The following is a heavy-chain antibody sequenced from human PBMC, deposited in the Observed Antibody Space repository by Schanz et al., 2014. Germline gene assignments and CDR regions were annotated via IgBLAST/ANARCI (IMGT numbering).Heavy chain of an antibody. CDR2: ISYDGRNK. D-gene: IGHD1-1*01. J-gene: IGHJ4*02. Sequence: VQLVESGGGLVQPGGSLRLSCAASGFTFSSYAMHWVRQAPGKGLEWVAVISYDGRNKYYADSVKGRFTISRDNSKNTLYLQMNSLRAGDTAVYYCARGTDWNLHYWGQGALVTVSS. CDR3: ARGTDWNLHY. V-gene: IGHV3-30-3*01. CDR1: GFTFSSYA.